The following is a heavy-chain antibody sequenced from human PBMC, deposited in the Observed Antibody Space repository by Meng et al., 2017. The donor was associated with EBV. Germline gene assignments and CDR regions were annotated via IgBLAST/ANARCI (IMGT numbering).Heavy chain of an antibody. V-gene: IGHV1-2*06. J-gene: IGHJ4*02. CDR1: VYTFTGYY. D-gene: IGHD6-19*01. CDR3: ARVGIAVAGTGDY. Sequence: QVQLVLAGAEVKKPWASVKVSCKASVYTFTGYYMHWVRPAPGQGLEWMGRINPNSGGTNYAQKFQGRVTMTRDTSISTAYMELGRLRSDDTAVYYCARVGIAVAGTGDYWGQGTLVTVSS. CDR2: INPNSGGT.